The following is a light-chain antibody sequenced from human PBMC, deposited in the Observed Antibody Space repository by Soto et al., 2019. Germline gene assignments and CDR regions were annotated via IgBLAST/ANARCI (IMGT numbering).Light chain of an antibody. CDR3: SSYAGGNNLYV. Sequence: QSVLTQPPSASGSPGQSVTISCTGTSSDVGRYNYVSWYQQHPGKAPKLMISEFTKRPSGVPDRFSGSKSGNTASLTVSGLQAEDEADYYCSSYAGGNNLYVFGTGTKVTV. CDR2: EFT. V-gene: IGLV2-8*01. J-gene: IGLJ1*01. CDR1: SSDVGRYNY.